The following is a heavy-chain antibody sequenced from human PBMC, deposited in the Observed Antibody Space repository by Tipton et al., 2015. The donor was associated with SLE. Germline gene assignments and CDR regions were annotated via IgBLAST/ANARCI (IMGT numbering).Heavy chain of an antibody. J-gene: IGHJ6*03. V-gene: IGHV1-18*01. Sequence: QVQLVQSGAEVKKPGSSVKVSCKASGGTFSSYAITWVRQAPGQGLEWMGWISGYNGNTDYAQKLQGRVTMTTDTSTSTAYMELRSLRSDDTAVYYCARRTPETRGYYYYMDVWGKGTTVTVSS. CDR3: ARRTPETRGYYYYMDV. CDR1: GGTFSSYA. CDR2: ISGYNGNT. D-gene: IGHD1-14*01.